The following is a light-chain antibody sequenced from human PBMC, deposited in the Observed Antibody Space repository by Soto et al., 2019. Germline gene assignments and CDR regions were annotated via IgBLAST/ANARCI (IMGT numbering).Light chain of an antibody. Sequence: QSALTQPPSASGSPGQSVAISCSGTSSDVGGYNYVSWYQQHPGKAPKLVIYDVTKRPSGVPDRFSGSKSGNTASLTFSGLHSEDEADYYCISYAGCNRLAFGGGTKLTVL. V-gene: IGLV2-8*01. CDR3: ISYAGCNRLA. J-gene: IGLJ2*01. CDR2: DVT. CDR1: SSDVGGYNY.